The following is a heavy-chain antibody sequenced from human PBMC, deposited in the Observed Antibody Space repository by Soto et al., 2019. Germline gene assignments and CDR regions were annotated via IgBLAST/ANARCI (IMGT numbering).Heavy chain of an antibody. J-gene: IGHJ3*02. CDR2: IYYDGSNR. Sequence: PVGSLRLSCAASGFTFGTYAMHWVRQAPGKGLEWVAVIYYDGSNRYYGDAVKGRFTISRDNAKNSLYLQMNSLRAEDTAVYYCARILPGRWVYNAFDIWGQGTIVT. D-gene: IGHD1-26*01. CDR3: ARILPGRWVYNAFDI. CDR1: GFTFGTYA. V-gene: IGHV3-33*01.